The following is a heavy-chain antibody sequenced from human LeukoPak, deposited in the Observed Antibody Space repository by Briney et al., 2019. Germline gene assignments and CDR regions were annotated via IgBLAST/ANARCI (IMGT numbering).Heavy chain of an antibody. CDR3: ARGVLRYFDWLSNSPGAFDI. J-gene: IGHJ3*02. CDR1: GGSFSGYY. V-gene: IGHV4-34*01. Sequence: SETLSLTCAVYGGSFSGYYWSWIRQPPGKGLEWIGEINHSGSTNYNPSLKSRVTISVDTPKNQFSLKLSSVTAADTAVYYCARGVLRYFDWLSNSPGAFDIWGQGTMVTVSS. CDR2: INHSGST. D-gene: IGHD3-9*01.